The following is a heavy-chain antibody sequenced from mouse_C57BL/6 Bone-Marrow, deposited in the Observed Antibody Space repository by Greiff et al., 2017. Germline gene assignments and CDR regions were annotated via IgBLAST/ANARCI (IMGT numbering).Heavy chain of an antibody. CDR1: GFHIKDDY. CDR2: IDPEKGDT. J-gene: IGHJ1*03. D-gene: IGHD1-1*01. CDR3: TTRVYYGSSYWYFDV. V-gene: IGHV14-4*01. Sequence: VQLQQSGAELVRPGASVKLSCTASGFHIKDDYMHWVKQRPEQGLEWIGWIDPEKGDTEYASKFQGKATITADTSSNTAYLQLSSLTSEDTAVYYCTTRVYYGSSYWYFDVWGTGTTVTVSS.